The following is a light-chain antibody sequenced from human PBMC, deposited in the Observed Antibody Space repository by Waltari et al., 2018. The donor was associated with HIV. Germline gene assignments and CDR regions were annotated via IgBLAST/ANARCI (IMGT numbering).Light chain of an antibody. CDR2: DVT. CDR3: CSYAGSSTVI. Sequence: QSALTQPASVSGSPGQSITISCTGTSSDVGGYNSVSWYQQPPGKAPKLLIYDVTKRPSGVANRLSGAKAGNTASLTISGLQAEDEAAYYCCSYAGSSTVIFGGGTKLTVL. CDR1: SSDVGGYNS. V-gene: IGLV2-23*02. J-gene: IGLJ2*01.